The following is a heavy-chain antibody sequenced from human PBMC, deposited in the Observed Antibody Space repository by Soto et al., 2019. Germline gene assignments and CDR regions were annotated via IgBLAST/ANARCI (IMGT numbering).Heavy chain of an antibody. V-gene: IGHV4-4*07. CDR1: GASISGFY. D-gene: IGHD1-1*01. J-gene: IGHJ5*02. CDR2: IYATGTT. CDR3: VRDGTKTLRDWFDP. Sequence: PSETLSLTCTVSGASISGFYWSWIRKSAGKGLGWIGRIYATGTTDYNPSLKSRVMMSVDTSKKQFSLKLRSVTAADTAVHYCVRDGTKTLRDWFDPWGQGISVTVSS.